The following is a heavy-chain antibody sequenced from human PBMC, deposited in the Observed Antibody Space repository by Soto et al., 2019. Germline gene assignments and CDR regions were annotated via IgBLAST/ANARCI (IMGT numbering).Heavy chain of an antibody. J-gene: IGHJ4*02. CDR3: ARDPRVYCSSTSCYPYYFDY. CDR2: ISAYNGNT. CDR1: GYTFTSYG. Sequence: ASVKVSCKASGYTFTSYGISWVRQAPGQGLEWMGWISAYNGNTNYAQKLQGRVTMTTDTSTSTAYMELRSLRSDDTAVYYCARDPRVYCSSTSCYPYYFDYWGQGTLVTVSS. D-gene: IGHD2-2*01. V-gene: IGHV1-18*01.